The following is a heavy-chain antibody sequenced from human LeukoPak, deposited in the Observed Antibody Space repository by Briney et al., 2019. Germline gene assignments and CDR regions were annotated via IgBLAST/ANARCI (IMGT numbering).Heavy chain of an antibody. CDR1: GFTFSSYA. Sequence: GGSLRLSCAASGFTFSSYAMSWVRQAPGKGLEWVSAISGSGGSTYYADSVKGRFTISRDNSKNTLYLQMNSLRAEDTAVYYCAKARRRHSSRYHDFDYWGQGTLVTVSS. V-gene: IGHV3-23*01. CDR3: AKARRRHSSRYHDFDY. CDR2: ISGSGGST. D-gene: IGHD3-22*01. J-gene: IGHJ4*02.